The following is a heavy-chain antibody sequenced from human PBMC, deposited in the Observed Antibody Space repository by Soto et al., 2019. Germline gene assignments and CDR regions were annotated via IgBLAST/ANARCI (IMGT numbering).Heavy chain of an antibody. D-gene: IGHD1-26*01. CDR2: VSAYNRNT. CDR1: GYTFRNYG. V-gene: IGHV1-18*01. Sequence: QVQLVQSGAEVKKPGASVKVSCEAYGYTFRNYGITWVRQAPGQGLEWMGWVSAYNRNTNYAQKFQERGTMTTDTATSTAYMEPRSLRSDNPAIYLFATERQWESLPYWGQGTLVTVSS. CDR3: ATERQWESLPY. J-gene: IGHJ4*02.